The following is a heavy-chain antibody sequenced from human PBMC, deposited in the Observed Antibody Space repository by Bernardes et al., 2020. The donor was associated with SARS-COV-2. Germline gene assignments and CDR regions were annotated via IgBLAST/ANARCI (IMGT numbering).Heavy chain of an antibody. D-gene: IGHD3-22*01. CDR2: ISSGGDTI. V-gene: IGHV3-48*02. CDR3: ARVDDSSGYYLHRYYGMDV. CDR1: GFTFSRYS. Sequence: GGSLRLSCAASGFTFSRYSMNWVRQAPGKGLEWFSYISSGGDTIYYTDSVKGRFTIYRDNARNLLHLQLNSLRDEDTAVYYCARVDDSSGYYLHRYYGMDVWGQGTTVTVSS. J-gene: IGHJ6*02.